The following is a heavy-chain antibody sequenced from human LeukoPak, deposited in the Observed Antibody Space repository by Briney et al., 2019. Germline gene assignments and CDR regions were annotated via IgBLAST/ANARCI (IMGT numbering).Heavy chain of an antibody. CDR2: IYYSGRT. Sequence: KSSETLSLTCSVSGVSISSYYWSWIRQPPGKGLEWIGYIYYSGRTSYNPSLKSRVTISIDTSKNQFSLRLSSVTAADTAVYYCARGQKYRSGYTVTELGSGYFDYWGQGTLVTVSS. V-gene: IGHV4-59*01. CDR1: GVSISSYY. D-gene: IGHD5-18*01. CDR3: ARGQKYRSGYTVTELGSGYFDY. J-gene: IGHJ4*02.